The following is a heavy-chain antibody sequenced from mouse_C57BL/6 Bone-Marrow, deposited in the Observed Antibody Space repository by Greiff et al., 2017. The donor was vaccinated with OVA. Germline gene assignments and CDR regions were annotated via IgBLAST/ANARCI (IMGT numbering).Heavy chain of an antibody. CDR2: IDPSDSYT. V-gene: IGHV1-50*01. J-gene: IGHJ2*01. CDR3: ARKKGVYYFDY. Sequence: VQLQQPGAELVKPGASVKLSCKASGYTFTSYWMQWVKQRPGQGLEWIGEIDPSDSYTNYNQKFKGKATLTVDTSSSTAYMQLSSLTSEDSAVYYCARKKGVYYFDYWGQGTTLTVSS. CDR1: GYTFTSYW.